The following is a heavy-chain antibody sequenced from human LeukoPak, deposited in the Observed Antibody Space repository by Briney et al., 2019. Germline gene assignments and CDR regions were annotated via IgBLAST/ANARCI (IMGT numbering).Heavy chain of an antibody. CDR1: GYTFTGYY. CDR2: INPNSGGT. D-gene: IGHD2-2*02. V-gene: IGHV1-2*02. J-gene: IGHJ4*02. Sequence: ASVKVSCKAAGYTFTGYYMHWVRQARGQGLEWMGWINPNSGGTNYAQKFQGRVTMTRDTSISTACMELSTLRSDDTAVYYCGRGHPVVPAAVPDYWGQGTLVTVSS. CDR3: GRGHPVVPAAVPDY.